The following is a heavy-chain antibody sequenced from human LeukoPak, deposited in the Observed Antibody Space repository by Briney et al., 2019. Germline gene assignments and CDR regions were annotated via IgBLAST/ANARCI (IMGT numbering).Heavy chain of an antibody. V-gene: IGHV1-69*04. CDR2: IIPILGIA. CDR1: GGTFSSYA. J-gene: IGHJ4*02. D-gene: IGHD3-22*01. Sequence: SVKVSCKASGGTFSSYAISWVRQAPGQGLEWMGRIIPILGIANYAQKFQGRVTITADKSTSTAYMELSSLRSEDTAVYYCAREGDSVYYDSSGHPGYWGQGTLVTVSS. CDR3: AREGDSVYYDSSGHPGY.